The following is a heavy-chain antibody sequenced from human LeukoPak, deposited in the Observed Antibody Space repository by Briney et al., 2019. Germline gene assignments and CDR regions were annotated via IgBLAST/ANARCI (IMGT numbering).Heavy chain of an antibody. CDR2: IYTSGST. D-gene: IGHD3-22*01. CDR3: QRQGYYDSSGYHEP. V-gene: IGHV4-4*07. CDR1: GGSISSYY. J-gene: IGHJ5*02. Sequence: SETLSLTCTVSGGSISSYYWSWIRQPAGKGLEWIGRIYTSGSTNYNPSLKSRVTMSVDTSKNQFSLKLSSVTAADTAVYYCQRQGYYDSSGYHEPWGQGTLVTVSS.